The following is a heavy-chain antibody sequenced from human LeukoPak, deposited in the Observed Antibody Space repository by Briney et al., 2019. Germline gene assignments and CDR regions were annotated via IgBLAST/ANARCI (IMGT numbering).Heavy chain of an antibody. CDR1: GFTFNDYA. Sequence: PGGSLRLSCAASGFTFNDYAMHWVRQAPGKGLEWVSLITGNGATTYYADSVKGRFTISRDNSKNSLYLQINSLTTEDTALYHCAKVLGVDATRDPPDSWGQGTLVTVSS. CDR2: ITGNGATT. V-gene: IGHV3-43*02. D-gene: IGHD1-26*01. J-gene: IGHJ4*02. CDR3: AKVLGVDATRDPPDS.